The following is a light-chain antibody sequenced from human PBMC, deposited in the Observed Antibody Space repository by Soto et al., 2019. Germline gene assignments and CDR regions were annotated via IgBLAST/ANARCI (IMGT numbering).Light chain of an antibody. CDR2: DPS. Sequence: IVMTQSPATLSVSPGERATLSCRASQSINNNLAWYQQKPGQAPRLLIYDPSTGATDIPARFSGSGSGTEFTLTISSLQSEDSAVYYCQQYKSWFTFGQGTKLEIK. CDR3: QQYKSWFT. CDR1: QSINNN. J-gene: IGKJ2*01. V-gene: IGKV3-15*01.